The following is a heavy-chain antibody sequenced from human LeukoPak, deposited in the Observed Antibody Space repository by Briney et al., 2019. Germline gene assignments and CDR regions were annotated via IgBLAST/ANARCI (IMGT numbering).Heavy chain of an antibody. CDR3: AKGSFTYCGGDCYPFDY. Sequence: PGGSLRLSCAASGFTFSNYAMSWVRQAPGKRLEWVTTVSGSGGSTYYADSVKGRFTISRDNSKNTLYLQMNSLRAEDTAVYYCAKGSFTYCGGDCYPFDYWGQGTLVTVSS. CDR1: GFTFSNYA. D-gene: IGHD2-21*02. V-gene: IGHV3-23*01. CDR2: VSGSGGST. J-gene: IGHJ4*02.